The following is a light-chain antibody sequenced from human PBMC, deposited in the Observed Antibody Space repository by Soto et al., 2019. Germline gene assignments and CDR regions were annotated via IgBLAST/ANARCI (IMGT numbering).Light chain of an antibody. CDR3: QQHQTYST. V-gene: IGKV1-39*01. J-gene: IGKJ1*01. Sequence: DIQMTQSPSSLSESVGDRVTITCRASLTISSYLNWCQQKPGKPPKVLIYAAPSLQSGVPSRFSGSGSGTDFTLTISSLQPEDFATYYCQQHQTYSTFGQGTKVNI. CDR1: LTISSY. CDR2: AAP.